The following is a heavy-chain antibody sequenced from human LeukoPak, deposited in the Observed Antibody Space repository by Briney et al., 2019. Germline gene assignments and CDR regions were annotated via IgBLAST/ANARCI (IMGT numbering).Heavy chain of an antibody. Sequence: SETLSLTCTVSGGSISSYYWSWIRQPPGKGLEWIGYIYYSGSTNYNPSLKSRVTISVDTSKNQFSLKLSSVTAADTAVYYCARDREVGATGASAFDIWGQGTMVTVSS. CDR2: IYYSGST. CDR3: ARDREVGATGASAFDI. V-gene: IGHV4-59*01. D-gene: IGHD1-26*01. J-gene: IGHJ3*02. CDR1: GGSISSYY.